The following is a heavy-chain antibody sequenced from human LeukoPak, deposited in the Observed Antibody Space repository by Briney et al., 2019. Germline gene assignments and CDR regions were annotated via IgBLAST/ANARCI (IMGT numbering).Heavy chain of an antibody. CDR3: ARGVGSYRL. D-gene: IGHD1-26*01. Sequence: GGSLRLSCAASGFTFSDYYMSWIRQAPGKGLEWVSYISSGSTIYYADSVKGRFTISRDNAKNSLYLQMNSLRAEDTAVYYCARGVGSYRLWGQGTLVTVSS. CDR1: GFTFSDYY. J-gene: IGHJ4*02. CDR2: ISSGSTI. V-gene: IGHV3-11*01.